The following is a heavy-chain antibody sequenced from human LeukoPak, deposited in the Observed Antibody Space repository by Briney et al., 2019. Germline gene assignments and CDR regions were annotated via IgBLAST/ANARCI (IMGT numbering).Heavy chain of an antibody. V-gene: IGHV1-46*01. CDR1: GYTFTSYY. CDR2: INPSGGST. J-gene: IGHJ4*02. Sequence: GASVKVSCKASGYTFTSYYMHWVRQAPGQGLEWMGVINPSGGSTSYAQMFQGRVTMTRDMSTSTVYMELSSLRSEDTAVYYCARDGSITIFGVVTASYYFDYWGQGTLVTVSS. D-gene: IGHD3-3*01. CDR3: ARDGSITIFGVVTASYYFDY.